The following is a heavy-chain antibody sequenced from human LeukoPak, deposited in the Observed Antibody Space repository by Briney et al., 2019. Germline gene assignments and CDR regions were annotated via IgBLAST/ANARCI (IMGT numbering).Heavy chain of an antibody. CDR2: IYYGGST. V-gene: IGHV4-39*01. D-gene: IGHD5-24*01. CDR3: ASADGYKIDY. CDR1: GDSISGSSYY. J-gene: IGHJ4*02. Sequence: SETLSLTCSVSGDSISGSSYYWGWIRQPPGKGLEWIGNIYYGGSTYYNPSLKSRVSISVDTSNNQFSLKVSSVTAADTAVYYCASADGYKIDYWGQGTLVTVSS.